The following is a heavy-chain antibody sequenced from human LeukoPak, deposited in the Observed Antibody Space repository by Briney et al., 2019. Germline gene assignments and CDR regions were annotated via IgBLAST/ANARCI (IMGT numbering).Heavy chain of an antibody. CDR1: GYTLTELS. Sequence: ASVKVSCKVSGYTLTELSMHWVRQAPGKGLEWMGGFDPEDGETIYAQKFQGRVTMTEDTSTDTAYMELSSLRSEDTAVYYCATELELLRAFDIWGQGTMVTVPS. V-gene: IGHV1-24*01. CDR3: ATELELLRAFDI. CDR2: FDPEDGET. J-gene: IGHJ3*02. D-gene: IGHD1-26*01.